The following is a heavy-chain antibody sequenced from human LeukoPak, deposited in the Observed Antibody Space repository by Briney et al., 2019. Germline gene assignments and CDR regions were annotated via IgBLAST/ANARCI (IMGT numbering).Heavy chain of an antibody. CDR2: INWNGGST. D-gene: IGHD3-22*01. J-gene: IGHJ4*02. CDR3: ARDPRGSGYVDY. V-gene: IGHV3-20*04. CDR1: GFTFDDYG. Sequence: GGSLRLSCAASGFTFDDYGMSWARQAPGKGLEWVYGINWNGGSTGYADSVKGRFTISRDNAKNSLYLQMNSLRAEDTAVYYCARDPRGSGYVDYWGQGTLVTVS.